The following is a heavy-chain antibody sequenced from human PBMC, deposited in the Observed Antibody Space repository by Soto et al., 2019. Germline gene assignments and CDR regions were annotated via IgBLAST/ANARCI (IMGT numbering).Heavy chain of an antibody. Sequence: EVQLLESGGGLVQPGGSLRLSCAASGFSFVNYAMNWVRQAPGKGLEWVSGLSGSGTSTYYADSVKGRFTISRDNSRDTLFLQMTSLPADDTAVYYCAKATTNGGWFNPFDSWGQGALVTVSS. CDR2: LSGSGTST. V-gene: IGHV3-23*01. CDR3: AKATTNGGWFNPFDS. CDR1: GFSFVNYA. D-gene: IGHD6-19*01. J-gene: IGHJ4*02.